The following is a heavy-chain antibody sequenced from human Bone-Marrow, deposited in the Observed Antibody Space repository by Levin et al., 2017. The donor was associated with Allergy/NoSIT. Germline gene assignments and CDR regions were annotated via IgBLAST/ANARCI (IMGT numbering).Heavy chain of an antibody. CDR1: GGTFSSYA. D-gene: IGHD2-2*01. V-gene: IGHV1-69*13. CDR2: IIPIFGTA. CDR3: ARVAGYCSSTSCSRNWFDP. Sequence: SVKVSCKASGGTFSSYAISWVRQAPGQGLEWMGGIIPIFGTANYAQKFQGRVTITADESTSTAYMELSSLRSEDTAVYYCARVAGYCSSTSCSRNWFDPWGQGTLVTVSS. J-gene: IGHJ5*02.